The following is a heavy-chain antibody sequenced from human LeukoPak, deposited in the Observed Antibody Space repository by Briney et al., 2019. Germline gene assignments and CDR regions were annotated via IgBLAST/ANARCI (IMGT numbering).Heavy chain of an antibody. V-gene: IGHV1-8*01. D-gene: IGHD6-19*01. J-gene: IGHJ4*02. CDR1: GYTFTSYD. Sequence: GASVKVSCEASGYTFTSYDINWVRQAAGQGLEWMGWMNPYSGNTGYAQKFQGRVTMTRSTSISTAYMELGSLTSEDTAVYYCARGIAVADLDYWGQGTLVTVSS. CDR3: ARGIAVADLDY. CDR2: MNPYSGNT.